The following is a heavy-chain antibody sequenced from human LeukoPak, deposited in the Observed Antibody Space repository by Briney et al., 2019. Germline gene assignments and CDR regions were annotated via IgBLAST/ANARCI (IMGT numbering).Heavy chain of an antibody. CDR3: ARDRDDYGDY. J-gene: IGHJ4*02. CDR2: IKQDGRKK. Sequence: GGSLRLSCAASGFTFSSYWMSWVRQAPGKGLEGVANIKQDGRKKYYVDSVKGRFTISRDSAKNSLYLQMNSLRAEDTAMYYCARDRDDYGDYWGQGTLVTVSS. CDR1: GFTFSSYW. V-gene: IGHV3-7*01.